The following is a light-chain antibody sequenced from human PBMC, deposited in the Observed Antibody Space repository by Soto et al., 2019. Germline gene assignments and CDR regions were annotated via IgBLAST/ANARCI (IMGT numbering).Light chain of an antibody. J-gene: IGKJ1*01. V-gene: IGKV1-5*03. CDR2: KSS. CDR3: QQYNSYSRT. Sequence: DIQMTQSPSTLSASVGDRVTITCRASQSISSWLAWYQQKPGKATKLLIYKSSSLESGVPSRFSGSGSGTESTLTISSLQPDDIATYYCQQYNSYSRTFRQVTKVEIK. CDR1: QSISSW.